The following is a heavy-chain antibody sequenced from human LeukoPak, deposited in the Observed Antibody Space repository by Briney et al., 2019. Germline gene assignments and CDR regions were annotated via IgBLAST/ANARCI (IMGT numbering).Heavy chain of an antibody. V-gene: IGHV4-59*08. J-gene: IGHJ4*02. CDR3: ARGGGYSGYDPFDC. CDR2: IYYSGST. D-gene: IGHD5-12*01. CDR1: GGSISSYY. Sequence: PSETLSLTCTVSGGSISSYYWSWIRQPPGKGLEWIGYIYYSGSTNYNPSLKGRVTISVDTSKNQFSLKLSSVTAADTAVYYCARGGGYSGYDPFDCWGQGTLVTVSS.